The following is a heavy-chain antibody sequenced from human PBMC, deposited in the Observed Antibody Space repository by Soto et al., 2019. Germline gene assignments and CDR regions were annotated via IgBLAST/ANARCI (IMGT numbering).Heavy chain of an antibody. V-gene: IGHV1-69*13. CDR1: GGTFSSYA. CDR2: ISPMFSTA. Sequence: GASVKVSCKASGGTFSSYAISWVRQAPGQGLEWMEGISPMFSTANYAQKFQGRVTITADESTGTAYMELSSLRSEDTAVYYCARGKLERGYYYGMDVWGQGTTVTVSS. CDR3: ARGKLERGYYYGMDV. D-gene: IGHD1-1*01. J-gene: IGHJ6*02.